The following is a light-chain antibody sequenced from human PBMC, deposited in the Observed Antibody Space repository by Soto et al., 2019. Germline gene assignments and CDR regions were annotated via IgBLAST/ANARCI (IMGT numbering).Light chain of an antibody. J-gene: IGKJ5*01. V-gene: IGKV3-11*01. CDR1: QSFSSY. CDR2: DAS. Sequence: PGERATLSCRASQSFSSYLAWYQQKPGQAPRLLLYDASKRATGIPARFSGRGSGTDFTLTISSLEPEDFAVYYCQQHSNWPPVITFGRGTRLEIK. CDR3: QQHSNWPPVIT.